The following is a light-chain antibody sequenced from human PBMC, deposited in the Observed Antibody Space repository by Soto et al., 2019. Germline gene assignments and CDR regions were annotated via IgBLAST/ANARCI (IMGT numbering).Light chain of an antibody. CDR3: QQYGSSPLT. J-gene: IGKJ4*01. CDR2: GAS. Sequence: ENVLTQSPGTLSLSPGERATLSCRASQSVSSNYLAWYQQKPGQAPRLLIYGASSRATGTPDRFSGSGSATDFTLTINRLEPEDFAVYYCQQYGSSPLTFGGGTKVEIK. V-gene: IGKV3-20*01. CDR1: QSVSSNY.